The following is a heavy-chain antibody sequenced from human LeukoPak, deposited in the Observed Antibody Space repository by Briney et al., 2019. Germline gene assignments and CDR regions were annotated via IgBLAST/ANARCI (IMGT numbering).Heavy chain of an antibody. J-gene: IGHJ4*02. D-gene: IGHD3-22*01. CDR1: GGSISSYY. V-gene: IGHV4-59*01. Sequence: SETLSLTCTVSGGSISSYYWSWIRQPPGKGLEWIGYIYYSGSTNYNPSLKSRVTISVDTSKNQFSLKLSSVTAADTAVYYCARGLHYYYESSGYPEPYYFHCGARGPLVPVS. CDR2: IYYSGST. CDR3: ARGLHYYYESSGYPEPYYFHC.